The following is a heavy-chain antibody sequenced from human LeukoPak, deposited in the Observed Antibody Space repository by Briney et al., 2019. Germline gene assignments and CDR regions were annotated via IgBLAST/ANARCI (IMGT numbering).Heavy chain of an antibody. V-gene: IGHV1-24*01. CDR3: ATDWGGGVTYYYDG. Sequence: GASVKVSCKVSGYTLTELSMHWVRQAPGKGLEWMGGFDPEDGETIYAQKFQGRVTMTEDTSTDTAYMELSSLRSEDTAVYYCATDWGGGVTYYYDGWGQGTLVTVSS. CDR1: GYTLTELS. J-gene: IGHJ4*02. CDR2: FDPEDGET. D-gene: IGHD3-22*01.